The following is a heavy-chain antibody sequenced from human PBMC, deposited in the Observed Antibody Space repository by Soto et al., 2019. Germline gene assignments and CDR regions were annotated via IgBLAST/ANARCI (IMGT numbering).Heavy chain of an antibody. D-gene: IGHD3-10*01. Sequence: QVQLQESGPGLVKPSQTLSLTCTVSGGSISSGGYYWSWIRQHTGKGLEWIGYIYYSGSTYYNPSLKSRXXXXXXXXXXXXXXXLXXXXXXXXXVYYCARGPPLGYWGQGTLVTVSS. CDR3: CARGPPLGY. V-gene: IGHV4-31*03. CDR1: GGSISSGGYY. J-gene: IGHJ4*02. CDR2: IYYSGST.